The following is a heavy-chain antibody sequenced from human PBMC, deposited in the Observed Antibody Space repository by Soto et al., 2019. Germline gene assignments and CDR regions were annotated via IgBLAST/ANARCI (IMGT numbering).Heavy chain of an antibody. J-gene: IGHJ4*02. D-gene: IGHD3-16*02. CDR3: ARGISAMITFGGVIANFDY. V-gene: IGHV3-48*03. Sequence: GGSLRLSCAASGFTFSSYEMNWVRQAPGKGLEWVSYISSSGSTIYYADSVKGRFTISRDNAKNSLYLQMNSLRAEDTAVYYCARGISAMITFGGVIANFDYWGQGTLVTVSS. CDR2: ISSSGSTI. CDR1: GFTFSSYE.